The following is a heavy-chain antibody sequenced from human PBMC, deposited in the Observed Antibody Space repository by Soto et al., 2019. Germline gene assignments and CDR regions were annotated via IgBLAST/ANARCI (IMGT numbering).Heavy chain of an antibody. CDR1: GGSISSGGYY. CDR3: AGRTAATGRGIAAAGTSEGSFDY. J-gene: IGHJ4*02. V-gene: IGHV4-31*03. CDR2: IYYSGST. D-gene: IGHD6-13*01. Sequence: QVQLQESGPGLVKPSQTLSLTCTVSGGSISSGGYYWSWIRQHPGKGLEWIGYIYYSGSTNYNPSLKSRVTISVDTSKNQFSLKLSSVTAADTAVYYCAGRTAATGRGIAAAGTSEGSFDYWGQGTLVTVSS.